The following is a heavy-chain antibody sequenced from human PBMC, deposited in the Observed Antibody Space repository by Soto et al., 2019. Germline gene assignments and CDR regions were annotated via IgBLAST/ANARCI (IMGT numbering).Heavy chain of an antibody. CDR3: AREAPGYCTNGVCYQVDY. D-gene: IGHD2-8*01. Sequence: PSDPLSLTFTVSGGSISSYYWSWIRQPSGKGLEWIGYIYYSGSTYYNPSLKSRVTISVDTSKNQFSLKLSSVTAADTAVYYCAREAPGYCTNGVCYQVDYWGQGTLVTVSS. J-gene: IGHJ4*02. V-gene: IGHV4-59*12. CDR2: IYYSGST. CDR1: GGSISSYY.